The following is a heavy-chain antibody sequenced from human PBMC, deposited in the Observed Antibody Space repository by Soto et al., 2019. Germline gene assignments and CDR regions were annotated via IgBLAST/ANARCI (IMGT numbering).Heavy chain of an antibody. Sequence: ASLKVPCKSSGYTFTSYGIIWVRQAPGQGLEWMGWISAYNGNTNYAQKLQGRVTMTTDTSTSTAYMELRSLRSDDTAVYYCARDIQDSSGYYNWFDPWGQGTLVTVSS. V-gene: IGHV1-18*01. CDR1: GYTFTSYG. CDR2: ISAYNGNT. D-gene: IGHD3-22*01. CDR3: ARDIQDSSGYYNWFDP. J-gene: IGHJ5*02.